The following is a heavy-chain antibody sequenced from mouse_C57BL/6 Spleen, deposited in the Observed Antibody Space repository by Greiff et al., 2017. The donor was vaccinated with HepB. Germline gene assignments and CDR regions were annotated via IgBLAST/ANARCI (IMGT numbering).Heavy chain of an antibody. D-gene: IGHD2-4*01. CDR2: IWSGGST. CDR3: ARKEMITPYYYAMDY. Sequence: VKLLESGPGLVQPSQSLSITCTVSGFSLTSYGVHWVRQSPGKGLEWLGVIWSGGSTDYNAAFISRLSISKDNSKSQVFFKMNSLQADDTAIYYCARKEMITPYYYAMDYWGQGTSVTVSS. V-gene: IGHV2-2*01. J-gene: IGHJ4*01. CDR1: GFSLTSYG.